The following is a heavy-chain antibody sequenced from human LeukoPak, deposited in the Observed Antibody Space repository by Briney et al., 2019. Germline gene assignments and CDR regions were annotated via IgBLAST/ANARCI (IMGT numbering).Heavy chain of an antibody. CDR1: GGTFSSYA. CDR3: ASVPRSGYETPGDY. V-gene: IGHV1-69*04. D-gene: IGHD5-12*01. CDR2: IIPILGIA. Sequence: SVKVSCKASGGTFSSYAISWVRQAPGQGLEWMGRIIPILGIANYAQKFQGRVTITADKSTSTAYMELSSLRSEDTAVYYCASVPRSGYETPGDYWGQGTLVTVSS. J-gene: IGHJ4*02.